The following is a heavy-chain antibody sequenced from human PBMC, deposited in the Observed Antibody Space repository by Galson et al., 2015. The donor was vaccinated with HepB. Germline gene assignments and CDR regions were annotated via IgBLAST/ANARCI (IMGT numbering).Heavy chain of an antibody. CDR2: ISGSGGST. D-gene: IGHD4-23*01. CDR3: ANDYGGNSWAFRYFDY. Sequence: LRLSCAASGFPFSSYAMSWVRQAPGKGLEWVSAISGSGGSTYYADSVKGRFTIPRDNSKNTLYLQMNSLRAEDTAVYYCANDYGGNSWAFRYFDYWGQGTLVTVSS. J-gene: IGHJ4*02. V-gene: IGHV3-23*01. CDR1: GFPFSSYA.